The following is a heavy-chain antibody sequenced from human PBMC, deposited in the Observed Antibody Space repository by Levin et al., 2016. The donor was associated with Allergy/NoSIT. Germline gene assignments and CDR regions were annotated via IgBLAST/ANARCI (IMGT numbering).Heavy chain of an antibody. Sequence: GESLKISCGAYGFTFSNYAMSWVRQAPGKGLEWVAAVSTNGDTHYADSVKGRFAISRDNSKHTMSLQMNSLRAEDTAMYYCAKEMAVSKPFDCWGQGTLVTVSS. J-gene: IGHJ4*02. V-gene: IGHV3-23*01. CDR1: GFTFSNYA. CDR2: VSTNGDT. D-gene: IGHD5-24*01. CDR3: AKEMAVSKPFDC.